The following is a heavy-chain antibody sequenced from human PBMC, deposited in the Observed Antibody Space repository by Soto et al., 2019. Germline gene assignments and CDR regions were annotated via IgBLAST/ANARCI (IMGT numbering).Heavy chain of an antibody. CDR1: GYAFTTYG. V-gene: IGHV1-18*01. Sequence: QVHLVQSGAEVKKPGASVKVSCKGSGYAFTTYGITWVRQAPGQGLEWMGWISAHNGNTNYAQKLQGRVTVTRDTSTTTAYMELRSLRSDDTAVYYCARGRYGDYWGQGALVTVSS. D-gene: IGHD1-1*01. J-gene: IGHJ4*02. CDR3: ARGRYGDY. CDR2: ISAHNGNT.